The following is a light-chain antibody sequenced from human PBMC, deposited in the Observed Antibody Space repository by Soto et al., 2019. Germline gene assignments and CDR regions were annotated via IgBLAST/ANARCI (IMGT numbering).Light chain of an antibody. CDR2: EAS. Sequence: DIQLTQSPSLLSASIGDRVTITCRASHDISTFLAWYQQKPGKAPKLLIYEASTLQSGVPSRFSGSGSGTEFTLTISGRLPEDFAAYHCQQLYTLPFTVGQGTRL. V-gene: IGKV1-9*01. CDR3: QQLYTLPFT. J-gene: IGKJ5*01. CDR1: HDISTF.